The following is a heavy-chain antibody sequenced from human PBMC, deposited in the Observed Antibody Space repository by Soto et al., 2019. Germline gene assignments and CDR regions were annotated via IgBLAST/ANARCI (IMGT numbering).Heavy chain of an antibody. V-gene: IGHV3-23*01. J-gene: IGHJ4*02. CDR1: GFTFSSYG. CDR2: ISGSGGTT. Sequence: EVQLLESGGGLVQPGGSLRLSCAASGFTFSSYGMNRVRQAPGKGLEWVSYISGSGGTTYYADSVKGRFTISRDNSKNTLYLQMNSLRAEDTAVYYCAKDKYYYHYWGQGTLVTVSS. CDR3: AKDKYYYHY. D-gene: IGHD6-6*01.